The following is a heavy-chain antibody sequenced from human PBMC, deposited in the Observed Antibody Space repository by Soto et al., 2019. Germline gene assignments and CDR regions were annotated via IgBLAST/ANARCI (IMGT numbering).Heavy chain of an antibody. CDR2: ISGIGGST. V-gene: IGHV3-23*01. J-gene: IGHJ4*02. CDR3: ARGSSGYISSWYYFDY. D-gene: IGHD6-13*01. CDR1: GLTFTDYA. Sequence: EVQLLESGGGLVQPGGSLRLSCAASGLTFTDYALSWVRHAPGKGLEWAATISGIGGSTYLADSVKGRLSNSSDNSKNTVSLLMNSLRAEDTAVYICARGSSGYISSWYYFDYWGRGTLFTVSS.